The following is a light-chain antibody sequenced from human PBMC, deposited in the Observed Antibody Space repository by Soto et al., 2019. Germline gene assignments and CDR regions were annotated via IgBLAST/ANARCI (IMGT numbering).Light chain of an antibody. Sequence: IALTQSAGTLSLSPVERVTLSCMASQRFGRSNLAWYKQKPGQAPRLLIYGASTRATGIPARLSGSGSGTEFTLTISSMQSEDFAVYYCQQYSIWRTFGHGTQVDIK. CDR1: QRFGRSN. CDR2: GAS. V-gene: IGKV3-15*01. J-gene: IGKJ1*01. CDR3: QQYSIWRT.